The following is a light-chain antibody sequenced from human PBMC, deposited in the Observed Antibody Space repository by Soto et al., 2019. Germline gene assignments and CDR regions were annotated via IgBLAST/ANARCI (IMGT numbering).Light chain of an antibody. J-gene: IGKJ1*01. Sequence: DIQMTQSPSTLSASIGDRVTITCRASQSISTWLAWYRQKPGEAPKLLIYHAPNLESGVPSRFSGSGSGTEFTLTISSLQPDDFATYYCQQYKAYSWTFGPGTKVDI. CDR2: HAP. CDR1: QSISTW. V-gene: IGKV1-5*03. CDR3: QQYKAYSWT.